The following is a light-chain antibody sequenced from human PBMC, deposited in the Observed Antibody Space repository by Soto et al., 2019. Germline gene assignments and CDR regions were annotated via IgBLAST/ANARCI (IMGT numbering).Light chain of an antibody. V-gene: IGLV2-8*01. CDR3: SSYAGSNNFVV. CDR2: EVS. Sequence: LTQPPSASGSPGQSVTISCTGTSSDVGGYNYVSWYQQHPGKAPKLMIYEVSKRPSGVPDRFSGSKSGNTASLTVSGLQAEDEADYYCSSYAGSNNFVVFGGGTKVTVL. J-gene: IGLJ2*01. CDR1: SSDVGGYNY.